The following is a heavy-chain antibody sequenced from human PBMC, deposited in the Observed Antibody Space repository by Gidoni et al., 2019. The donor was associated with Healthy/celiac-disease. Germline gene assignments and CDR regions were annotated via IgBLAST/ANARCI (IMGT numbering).Heavy chain of an antibody. CDR2: FSNDEK. Sequence: FSNDEKSYSTSLKSRLTNSKDTSKSQVVLTMTNMDPVDTATYYCARIRIAPGGAFDIWGQGTMVTVYS. CDR3: ARIRIAPGGAFDI. J-gene: IGHJ3*02. D-gene: IGHD6-25*01. V-gene: IGHV2-26*01.